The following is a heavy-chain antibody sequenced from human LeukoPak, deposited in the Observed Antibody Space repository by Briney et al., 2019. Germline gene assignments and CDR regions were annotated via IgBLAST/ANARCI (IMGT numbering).Heavy chain of an antibody. CDR3: ARGSDILASDAFDI. D-gene: IGHD3-9*01. Sequence: GGSLRLSCAASGFTFSSYEMNWVRQAPGKGLEWVSSIDSSGGYMFYADSVKGRFIISRDNAKNSLYLQMNSLRAEDTAVYYCARGSDILASDAFDIWGQGTMVTVSS. J-gene: IGHJ3*02. V-gene: IGHV3-21*01. CDR1: GFTFSSYE. CDR2: IDSSGGYM.